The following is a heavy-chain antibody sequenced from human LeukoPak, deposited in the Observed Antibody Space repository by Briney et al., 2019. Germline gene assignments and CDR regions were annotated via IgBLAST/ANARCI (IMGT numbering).Heavy chain of an antibody. J-gene: IGHJ4*02. CDR2: IRGRGGST. D-gene: IGHD5-18*01. Sequence: GGALRLSCAASVFTFSSYAMSWVRQAPGKGLEWVSAIRGRGGSTYYADSVKDRFTISRDNSKNTLYLQMNSLRAEDTAVYYCAKPFRRGYSYGLGFDYWGQGTLVTVSS. CDR3: AKPFRRGYSYGLGFDY. CDR1: VFTFSSYA. V-gene: IGHV3-23*01.